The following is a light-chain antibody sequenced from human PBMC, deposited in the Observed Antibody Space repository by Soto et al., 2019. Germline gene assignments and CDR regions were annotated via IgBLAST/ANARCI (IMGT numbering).Light chain of an antibody. V-gene: IGKV3-20*01. CDR1: QSVSNSY. Sequence: EIVLTQSPDTLSLSPGERATLSCRASQSVSNSYLAWYQQKHGQAPRLLIYGASGRDTGIPDRFSGGESGPDFNLTISRLEPADFAVYYCQQYGSTPLTFGPGTKVDIK. CDR2: GAS. J-gene: IGKJ3*01. CDR3: QQYGSTPLT.